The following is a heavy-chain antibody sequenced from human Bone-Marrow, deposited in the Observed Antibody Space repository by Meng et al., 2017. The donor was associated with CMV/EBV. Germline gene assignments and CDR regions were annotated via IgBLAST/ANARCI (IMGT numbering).Heavy chain of an antibody. Sequence: GESLKISCAASGFTFSSYWMHWGRQAPGKGLVWVSRINSDGSSTSYADSVKGRFTISRDNAKNTLYLQMNSLRAEDTAVYYCARDDREGSYSYYYYGMDVWGQGTTVTVSS. D-gene: IGHD1-26*01. V-gene: IGHV3-74*01. CDR2: INSDGSST. J-gene: IGHJ6*02. CDR3: ARDDREGSYSYYYYGMDV. CDR1: GFTFSSYW.